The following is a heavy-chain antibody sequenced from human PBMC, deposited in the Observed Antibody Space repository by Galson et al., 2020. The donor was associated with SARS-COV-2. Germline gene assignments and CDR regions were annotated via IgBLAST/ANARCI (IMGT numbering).Heavy chain of an antibody. D-gene: IGHD3-10*01. Sequence: SGPTLVKPTQTLTLTCTFSGFSLSTSGVGVGWIRQPPGKALEWLALIYWDDDKRYSPSLKSRLTITKDTSKNQVVLTMTNMYPVDTATYYCAHRSITRFRGSCYPWGQGTLVTVSS. V-gene: IGHV2-5*02. CDR2: IYWDDDK. CDR1: GFSLSTSGVG. J-gene: IGHJ5*02. CDR3: AHRSITRFRGSCYP.